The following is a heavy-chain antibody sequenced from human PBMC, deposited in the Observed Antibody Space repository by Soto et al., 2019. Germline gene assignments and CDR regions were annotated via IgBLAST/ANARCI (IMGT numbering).Heavy chain of an antibody. CDR1: GYTFTSYY. V-gene: IGHV1-69*13. J-gene: IGHJ4*02. Sequence: SVKVSCKASGYTFTSYYMHWVRQAPGQGLEWMGGIIPMFGTANYAQKFKGRVTITAGESTSTVYMELSSLRSEDTAVYYCARVGPAHYYDSSGYYSPLDYWGQGTLVTVSS. CDR2: IIPMFGTA. CDR3: ARVGPAHYYDSSGYYSPLDY. D-gene: IGHD3-22*01.